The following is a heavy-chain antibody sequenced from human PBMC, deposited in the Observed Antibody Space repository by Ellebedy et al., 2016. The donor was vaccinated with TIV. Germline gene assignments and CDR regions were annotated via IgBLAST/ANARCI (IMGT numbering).Heavy chain of an antibody. CDR3: ARLTMEQQQSWLDP. CDR1: GYSFTSYW. V-gene: IGHV5-51*01. D-gene: IGHD6-13*01. CDR2: IYPGDSDT. Sequence: GESLKISCKGSGYSFTSYWIGWVRQMPGTGLEWMGIIYPGDSDTRYSPSFQGKVTISADRSISPAYLQWGSLKASDTAMYYCARLTMEQQQSWLDPWGQGTLVTVSS. J-gene: IGHJ5*02.